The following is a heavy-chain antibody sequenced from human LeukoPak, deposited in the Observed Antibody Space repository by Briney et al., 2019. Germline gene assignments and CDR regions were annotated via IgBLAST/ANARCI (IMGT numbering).Heavy chain of an antibody. CDR2: VSPSGDTT. J-gene: IGHJ4*02. D-gene: IGHD2-2*01. Sequence: GGSLRLSCAVSGFTFSSWAMRWVRQAPGKGLEWVSAVSPSGDTTYYADSVKGRFTISRDNSKNTLYLQMNSLRAEDTAVYYCAKEGCTRCTPFVDYWGQGILVTVSS. V-gene: IGHV3-23*01. CDR1: GFTFSSWA. CDR3: AKEGCTRCTPFVDY.